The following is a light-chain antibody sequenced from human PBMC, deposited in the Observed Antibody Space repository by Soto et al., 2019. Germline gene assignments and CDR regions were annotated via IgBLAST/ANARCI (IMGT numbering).Light chain of an antibody. CDR1: QSISDL. Sequence: DIQMTQSPSTLSASVGDRVTITCRASQSISDLLAWYQQKPGKAPKLLIYEAYNLKSGVPSRFSGSGSETQYTLTISSLQPDDFASYYCQQYNGFWTFGQGTKVEIK. J-gene: IGKJ1*01. CDR2: EAY. V-gene: IGKV1-5*03. CDR3: QQYNGFWT.